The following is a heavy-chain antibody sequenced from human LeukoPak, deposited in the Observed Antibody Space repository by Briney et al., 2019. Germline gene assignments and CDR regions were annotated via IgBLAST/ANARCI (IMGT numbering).Heavy chain of an antibody. V-gene: IGHV3-74*01. Sequence: GGSLRLSCAASGFTFSNYMMHWVRQAPGKGLVWVSRIKSDGITITYADSVKGRFTISRDNAKNTLYLQMNSLRAEDTAVYYCARGPGDFDASDIWGQGTMVTVSS. J-gene: IGHJ3*02. CDR1: GFTFSNYM. CDR3: ARGPGDFDASDI. CDR2: IKSDGITI. D-gene: IGHD1-14*01.